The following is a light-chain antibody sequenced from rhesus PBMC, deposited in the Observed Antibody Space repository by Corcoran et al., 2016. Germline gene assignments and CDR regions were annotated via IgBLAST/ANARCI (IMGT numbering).Light chain of an antibody. CDR2: EVS. CDR3: SSQAGTKSFI. J-gene: IGLJ1*01. CDR1: SSDIGGHKY. Sequence: QAVLTQPRSVSGSPGQSVTISCTGTSSDIGGHKYVSWYQHHPGTAPKFMIYEVSQRPSGVSDRFSGSKSGNTSSLTISGLQAEDAADYYCSSQAGTKSFIFGAGTRLIVL. V-gene: IGLV2-32*02.